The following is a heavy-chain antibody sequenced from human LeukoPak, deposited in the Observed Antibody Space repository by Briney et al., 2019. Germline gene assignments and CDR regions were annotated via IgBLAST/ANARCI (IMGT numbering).Heavy chain of an antibody. V-gene: IGHV3-23*01. Sequence: PGGSLRLSCAASGFTFSSYAMSWVRQAPGKGLEWVSAISGSGGSTYRADSVKGRFTISRDNSKNTLYLQMNSLRAEDTAVYYCAKDVTMIVVVNDAFDIWGQGTMVTVSS. J-gene: IGHJ3*02. CDR1: GFTFSSYA. CDR2: ISGSGGST. D-gene: IGHD3-22*01. CDR3: AKDVTMIVVVNDAFDI.